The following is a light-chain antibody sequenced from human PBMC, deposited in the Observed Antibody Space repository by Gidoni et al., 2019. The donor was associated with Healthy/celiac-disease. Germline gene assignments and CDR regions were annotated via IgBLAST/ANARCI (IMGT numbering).Light chain of an antibody. J-gene: IGKJ2*01. CDR3: HQSSSLPYT. CDR1: QSIGGS. Sequence: PASRGVTPKEKVTITCRASQSIGGSLHWYQQKPDQSPKLLIKYASQSFSGVPSRFSGSGSGTDFTLTINSLEAEDAAAYYCHQSSSLPYTFGQGTKLEIK. V-gene: IGKV6-21*01. CDR2: YAS.